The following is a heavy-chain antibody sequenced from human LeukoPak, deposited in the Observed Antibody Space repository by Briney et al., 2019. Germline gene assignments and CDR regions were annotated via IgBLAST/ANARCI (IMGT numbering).Heavy chain of an antibody. V-gene: IGHV4-59*08. D-gene: IGHD3-10*01. CDR2: IFYRGST. Sequence: SETLSLTCTVSGGSISSYYWSWLRQPPGKGLEWIGYIFYRGSTNYTPSLKSRVTISVDTSKNQFSLKLSSVTAADTAVYYCARLTTMVRGVITQRWFDPWGQGTLVSVSS. J-gene: IGHJ5*02. CDR1: GGSISSYY. CDR3: ARLTTMVRGVITQRWFDP.